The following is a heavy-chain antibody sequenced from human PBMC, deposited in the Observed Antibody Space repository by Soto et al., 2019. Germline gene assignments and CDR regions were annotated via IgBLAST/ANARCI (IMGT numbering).Heavy chain of an antibody. Sequence: SETLSLTCTVSGGSISSYYWSWIRQPPGKGLEWIGYIYDSGSTNYNPSLKSRVTISVDTSKNQFSLKLSSVTAADTAVYYCARGVELRYYFFDYWGQGTLVTVSS. CDR1: GGSISSYY. V-gene: IGHV4-59*01. CDR2: IYDSGST. D-gene: IGHD1-7*01. J-gene: IGHJ4*02. CDR3: ARGVELRYYFFDY.